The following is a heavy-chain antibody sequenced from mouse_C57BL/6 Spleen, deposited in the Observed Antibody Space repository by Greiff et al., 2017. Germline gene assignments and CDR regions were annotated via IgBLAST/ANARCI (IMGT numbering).Heavy chain of an antibody. CDR2: IDPNSGGT. V-gene: IGHV1-72*01. CDR1: GYTFTSYW. J-gene: IGHJ1*03. CDR3: ARWGYGRSYWYFDV. Sequence: QVQLKQPGAELVKPGASVKLSCKASGYTFTSYWMHWVKQRPGRGLEWIGRIDPNSGGTKYNEKFKSKATLTVDKPSSTAYMQLSSLTSEDSAVYYCARWGYGRSYWYFDVWGTGTTVTVSS. D-gene: IGHD1-1*01.